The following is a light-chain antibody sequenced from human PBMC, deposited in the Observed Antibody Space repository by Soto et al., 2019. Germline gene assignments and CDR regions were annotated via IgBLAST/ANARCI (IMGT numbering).Light chain of an antibody. J-gene: IGKJ3*01. Sequence: DIQMTQSPSSLSASVGDRVTITCRASQGISNFLAWYQQKPGKVPKLLIYSASALKPGVPSRFSGSGSGTDFTHTISSLQPEHVSTYYCQKYNRAPFTFGPGTKVDIK. CDR2: SAS. CDR3: QKYNRAPFT. V-gene: IGKV1-27*01. CDR1: QGISNF.